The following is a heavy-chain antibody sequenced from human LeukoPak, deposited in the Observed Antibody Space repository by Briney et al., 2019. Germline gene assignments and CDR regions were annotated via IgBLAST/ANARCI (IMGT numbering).Heavy chain of an antibody. CDR3: ARTSSSWYPHYYFDY. J-gene: IGHJ4*02. CDR1: GYSFISYW. Sequence: GESLKISCKGSGYSFISYWIGWVRQMPGKGLEWMGIIYPGDSDTRYSPSFQGQVTISADKSISTAYLQWSSLKASDTAMYYCARTSSSWYPHYYFDYWGQGTLVTVSS. V-gene: IGHV5-51*01. D-gene: IGHD6-13*01. CDR2: IYPGDSDT.